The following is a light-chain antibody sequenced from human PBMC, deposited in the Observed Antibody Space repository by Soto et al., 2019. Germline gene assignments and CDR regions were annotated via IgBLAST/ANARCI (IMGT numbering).Light chain of an antibody. J-gene: IGKJ1*01. CDR3: MQALQTPPT. CDR1: QSLLHSNGYNY. CDR2: LGS. V-gene: IGKV2-28*01. Sequence: DIVMTQSPLSLPVTPGEPASISCRSSQSLLHSNGYNYSDWYLQKPGQSPQLLIYLGSNRASGVPDRFSGSGSGTDFTLKISRXEAEDVGVYYCMQALQTPPTFGQGTKVDIK.